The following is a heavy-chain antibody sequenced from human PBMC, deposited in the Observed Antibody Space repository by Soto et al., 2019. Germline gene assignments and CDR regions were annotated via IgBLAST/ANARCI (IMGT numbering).Heavy chain of an antibody. Sequence: SETLSLTCAVYGGSFSGYYWSWIRQPPGKGLEWIGEINHSGSTNYNPSLKSRVTISVDTSKNQFSLKLSSVTAADTAVYYCARASKSLRCLEWQLVGYYYYGMDVWGQGTTVTVSS. CDR2: INHSGST. CDR1: GGSFSGYY. V-gene: IGHV4-34*01. J-gene: IGHJ6*02. D-gene: IGHD3-3*01. CDR3: ARASKSLRCLEWQLVGYYYYGMDV.